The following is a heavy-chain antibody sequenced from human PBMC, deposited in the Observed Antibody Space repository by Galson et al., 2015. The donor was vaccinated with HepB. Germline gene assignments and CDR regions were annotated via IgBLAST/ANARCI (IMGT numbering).Heavy chain of an antibody. V-gene: IGHV1-69*13. J-gene: IGHJ6*03. CDR1: GGTFSSNA. CDR2: IIPIFGAA. Sequence: SVKVSCKASGGTFSSNAISWVRQAPGQGLEWMGGIIPIFGAANYAQKFQGRVTIPADESTSTAYLELSSLKSEDTAAYYWASDGSGWPPAYSMDVWGNGTTVAVSS. D-gene: IGHD6-19*01. CDR3: ASDGSGWPPAYSMDV.